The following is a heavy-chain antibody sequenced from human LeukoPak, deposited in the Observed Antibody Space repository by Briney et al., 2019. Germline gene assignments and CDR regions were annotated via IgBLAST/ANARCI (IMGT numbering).Heavy chain of an antibody. J-gene: IGHJ5*02. CDR1: GGSISGYY. V-gene: IGHV4-59*12. CDR3: ARDETHFYGSGSSNWFDP. Sequence: SSETQSLTCSVSGGSISGYYWSWIRQPPGKGLEWIGYIYYSGTTIYNPSLKSRLTISLDTSKNQFSLNLSSVTAADTAVYYCARDETHFYGSGSSNWFDPWGQGILATVSS. D-gene: IGHD3-10*01. CDR2: IYYSGTT.